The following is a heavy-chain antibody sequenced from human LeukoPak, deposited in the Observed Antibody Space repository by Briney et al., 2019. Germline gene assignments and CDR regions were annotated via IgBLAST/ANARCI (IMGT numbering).Heavy chain of an antibody. CDR1: GGSIRSYY. CDR2: IYYSGST. Sequence: PSETLSLTCTVSGGSIRSYYWSWIRQPPGKGLEWIAYIYYSGSTNYNPSLKSRVTISVDTSKNQFSLKLSSVTAADTAVYYCAEPRGYDFWSVYPFDYWGQETLVTVSS. J-gene: IGHJ4*02. V-gene: IGHV4-59*12. D-gene: IGHD3-3*01. CDR3: AEPRGYDFWSVYPFDY.